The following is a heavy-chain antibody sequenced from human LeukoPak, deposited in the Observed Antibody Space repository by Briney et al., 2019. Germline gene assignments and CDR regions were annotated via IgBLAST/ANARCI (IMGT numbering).Heavy chain of an antibody. CDR2: INLNSRGT. CDR3: ARQDTMVRGVNRFDP. CDR1: GYTFTDYY. V-gene: IGHV1-2*02. D-gene: IGHD3-10*01. J-gene: IGHJ5*02. Sequence: ASVKVSCKASGYTFTDYYMHWVRQAPGQGLEWMGWINLNSRGTNYAQKFQGRVTMTRNTSISTAYMELSSLRSEDTAVYYCARQDTMVRGVNRFDPWGQGTLVTVSS.